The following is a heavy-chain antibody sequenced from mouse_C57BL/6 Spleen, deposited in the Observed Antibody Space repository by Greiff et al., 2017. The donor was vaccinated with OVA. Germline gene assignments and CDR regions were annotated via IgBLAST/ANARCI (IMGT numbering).Heavy chain of an antibody. CDR3: ARGGTTVVAPDWYFDV. CDR1: GYAFSSYW. V-gene: IGHV1-80*01. D-gene: IGHD1-1*01. CDR2: IYPGDGDT. Sequence: QVQLQQSGAELVKPGASVKISCKASGYAFSSYWMNWVKQRPGKGLEWIGQIYPGDGDTNYNGKFKGKATLTAAKSSSTAYMQLSSLTSEDSAVYFCARGGTTVVAPDWYFDVWGTGTTVTVSS. J-gene: IGHJ1*03.